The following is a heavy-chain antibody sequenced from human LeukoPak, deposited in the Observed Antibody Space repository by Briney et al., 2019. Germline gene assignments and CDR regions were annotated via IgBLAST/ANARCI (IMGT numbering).Heavy chain of an antibody. CDR1: GGSISSYY. CDR3: ARDLGAEGNFDY. CDR2: IYYSGST. D-gene: IGHD4/OR15-4a*01. J-gene: IGHJ4*02. V-gene: IGHV4-59*01. Sequence: SETLSLTCTVSGGSISSYYWRWIRQPPGKGLEWIGYIYYSGSTNYNPSLKSRVTISVDTSKNQFSLKLSSVTAADTAVYYCARDLGAEGNFDYWGQGTLVTVSS.